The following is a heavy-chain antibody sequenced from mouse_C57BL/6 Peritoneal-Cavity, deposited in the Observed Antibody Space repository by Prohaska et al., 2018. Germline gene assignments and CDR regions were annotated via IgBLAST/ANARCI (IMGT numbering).Heavy chain of an antibody. D-gene: IGHD3-3*01. CDR3: ARRDPFDY. CDR2: INPNNGGT. CDR1: GYTFTDYY. V-gene: IGHV1-26*01. Sequence: LKISCKASGYTFTDYYMNWVKQSHGKSHEWIGDINPNNGGTSYNLKFKGKATLTVDKSSSTAYMELRSLTSEDSAVYYCARRDPFDYWGQGTTLTVSS. J-gene: IGHJ2*01.